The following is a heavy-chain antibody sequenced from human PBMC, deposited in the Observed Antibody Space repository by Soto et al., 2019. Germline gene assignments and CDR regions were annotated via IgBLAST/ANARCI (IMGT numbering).Heavy chain of an antibody. CDR2: ISAYNGNT. J-gene: IGHJ4*02. V-gene: IGHV1-18*01. D-gene: IGHD5-12*01. Sequence: ASVKVSCTASGYTFTSYGISWVRQAPGQGLEWMGWISAYNGNTNYAQKLQGRVTMTTDTSTSTAYMELRSLRSDDTAVYYCARGPPRGYSGYDYGDTPNDYWGQGTLVTVSS. CDR3: ARGPPRGYSGYDYGDTPNDY. CDR1: GYTFTSYG.